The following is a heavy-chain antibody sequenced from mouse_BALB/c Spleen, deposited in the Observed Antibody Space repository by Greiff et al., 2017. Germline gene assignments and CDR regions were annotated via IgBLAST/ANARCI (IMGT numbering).Heavy chain of an antibody. CDR2: IDPANGNT. D-gene: IGHD2-1*01. Sequence: VHVKQSGAELVKPGASVKLSCTASGFNIKDTYMHWVKQRPEQGLEWIGRIDPANGNTKYDPKFQGKATITADTSSNTAYLQLSSLTSEDTAVYYFARSDGNYVAWIADWGQGTLVTVSA. CDR1: GFNIKDTY. V-gene: IGHV14-3*02. J-gene: IGHJ3*01. CDR3: ARSDGNYVAWIAD.